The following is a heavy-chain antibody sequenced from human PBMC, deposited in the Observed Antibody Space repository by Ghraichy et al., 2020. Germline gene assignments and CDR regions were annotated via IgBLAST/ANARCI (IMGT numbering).Heavy chain of an antibody. V-gene: IGHV4-4*02. CDR3: ARVPCCPSGFSEGSGYYWEMRWFDP. CDR1: GASISSSDW. J-gene: IGHJ5*02. CDR2: MHHGGNT. Sequence: SETLSLTCAVSGASISSSDWWTWVRQPPGKGLEWLAEMHHGGNTNYNPSIRSRVTISLAKSRHLLSLHVTSVTAADTAVYFCARVPCCPSGFSEGSGYYWEMRWFDPWGRGTLVTVAS. D-gene: IGHD3-22*01.